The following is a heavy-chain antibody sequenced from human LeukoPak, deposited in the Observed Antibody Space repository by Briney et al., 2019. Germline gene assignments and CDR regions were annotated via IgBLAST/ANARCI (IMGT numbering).Heavy chain of an antibody. Sequence: NSSETLSLTCAVYGGSFSGYYWSWIRQPPGKGLEWIGEINHSGSTNYNPSLKSRVTISVDTSKNQFSLKLSSVTAADTAVYYCCCYDSSGYYLDAFDIWGQGTMVTVSS. CDR2: INHSGST. V-gene: IGHV4-34*01. J-gene: IGHJ3*02. CDR1: GGSFSGYY. CDR3: CCYDSSGYYLDAFDI. D-gene: IGHD3-22*01.